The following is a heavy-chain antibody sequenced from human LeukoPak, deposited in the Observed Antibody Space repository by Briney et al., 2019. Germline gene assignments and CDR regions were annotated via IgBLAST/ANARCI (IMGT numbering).Heavy chain of an antibody. CDR1: GGTFSSYT. J-gene: IGHJ4*02. V-gene: IGHV1-69*04. Sequence: SVKVSCKASGGTFSSYTISWVRQAPGQGLEWMGRIIPILGIANYAQKFQGRVTITADKSTSTAYMELSSLRSEDTAVYYCARDPGDGYNLDYWGQGTLVTVSX. D-gene: IGHD5-24*01. CDR2: IIPILGIA. CDR3: ARDPGDGYNLDY.